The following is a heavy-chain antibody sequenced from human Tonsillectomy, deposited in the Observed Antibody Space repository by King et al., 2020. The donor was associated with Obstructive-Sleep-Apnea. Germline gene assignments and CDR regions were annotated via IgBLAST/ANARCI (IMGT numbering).Heavy chain of an antibody. V-gene: IGHV2-5*02. D-gene: IGHD3-10*01. Sequence: TLKESGPTLVKPTQTLTLTCTFSGFSLSTRGVGVGWIRQPPGKALEWLALIYWDDDKRYSPCLNSRLTITKDTSKNQVVLTMTNMDPVDTATYYCAHTYYYPDYWGQGTLVTVSS. CDR2: IYWDDDK. J-gene: IGHJ4*02. CDR3: AHTYYYPDY. CDR1: GFSLSTRGVG.